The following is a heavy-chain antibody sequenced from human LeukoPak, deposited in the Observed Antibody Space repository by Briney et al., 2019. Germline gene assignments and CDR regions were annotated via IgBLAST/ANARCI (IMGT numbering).Heavy chain of an antibody. CDR1: GYTFTSYG. CDR3: ARDITGTTGLGVDAFDI. Sequence: GASVKVSCKASGYTFTSYGISWVRQAPGQGLEWMGWISAYNGNTNYAQKLQGRVTMTTDISTSTAYMELRSLRSDDTAVYYCARDITGTTGLGVDAFDIWGQGTMVTVSS. V-gene: IGHV1-18*01. CDR2: ISAYNGNT. J-gene: IGHJ3*02. D-gene: IGHD1-20*01.